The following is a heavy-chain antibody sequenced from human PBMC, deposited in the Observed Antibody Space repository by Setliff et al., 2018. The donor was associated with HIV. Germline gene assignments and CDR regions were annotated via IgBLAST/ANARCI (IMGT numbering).Heavy chain of an antibody. Sequence: SETLSLTCTVSGASMRGTNYYWGWVRQPPGKGLEWIGNFHFSGPTYYNPSLKSRVTISVDPSQNQFSLRLISVTAADAAIYYCARPSLGIGGGSKFDSWGQGIRVTVSS. D-gene: IGHD3-3*01. J-gene: IGHJ4*02. CDR1: GASMRGTNYY. CDR3: ARPSLGIGGGSKFDS. V-gene: IGHV4-39*01. CDR2: FHFSGPT.